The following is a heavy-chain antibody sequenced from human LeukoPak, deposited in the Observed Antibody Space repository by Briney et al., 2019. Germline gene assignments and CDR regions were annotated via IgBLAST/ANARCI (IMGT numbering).Heavy chain of an antibody. CDR1: GFTFSSYA. CDR3: AKVLYYYDSSGIYYFDY. Sequence: PGGSLRLSCAASGFTFSSYAMSWVRQAPGKGLEWVSAISGSGGSTYYADSVKGRFTISRDNSKNTLYLQMNSLRAEDTAVYYCAKVLYYYDSSGIYYFDYWGQGTLVTVSS. V-gene: IGHV3-23*01. D-gene: IGHD3-22*01. CDR2: ISGSGGST. J-gene: IGHJ4*02.